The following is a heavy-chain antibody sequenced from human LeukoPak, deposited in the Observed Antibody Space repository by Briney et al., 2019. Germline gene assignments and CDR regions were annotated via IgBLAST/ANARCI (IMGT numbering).Heavy chain of an antibody. J-gene: IGHJ4*02. D-gene: IGHD3-10*01. CDR2: ISYDGSNK. CDR3: ARDPNDRRGVITGGDY. CDR1: GFTFSSYA. V-gene: IGHV3-30*09. Sequence: GGSLRLSCAASGFTFSSYAMHWVRQAPGKGLEWVAVISYDGSNKYYADSVKGRFAISRDNSKNTLYLQMNSLRAVDTAVYYCARDPNDRRGVITGGDYWGQGTLVTVSS.